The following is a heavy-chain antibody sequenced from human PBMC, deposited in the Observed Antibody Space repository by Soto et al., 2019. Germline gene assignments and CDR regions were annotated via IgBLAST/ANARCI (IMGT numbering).Heavy chain of an antibody. CDR3: AKDRWGDFGDLNLPGY. CDR2: ISDDGSSK. CDR1: GFPFSSFG. J-gene: IGHJ4*02. V-gene: IGHV3-30*18. D-gene: IGHD4-17*01. Sequence: QVLLVESGGGVVQPGRSLRLSCAVSGFPFSSFGMHWVRQAPGKGLEWVAVISDDGSSKHYADSLKGRFTISRDNSNNTLYLQMDSLGPEDTAVYYCAKDRWGDFGDLNLPGYWGQGTLVTVSS.